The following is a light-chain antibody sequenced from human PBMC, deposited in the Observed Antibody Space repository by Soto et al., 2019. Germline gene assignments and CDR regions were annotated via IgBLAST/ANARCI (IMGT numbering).Light chain of an antibody. CDR2: GAS. CDR3: QQYNNWPRT. CDR1: QSVSGN. J-gene: IGKJ1*01. V-gene: IGKV3-15*01. Sequence: EIVMTQSPATLSVSPGERATLSCRASQSVSGNLAWYQQKPGQAPRLLIYGASTRATGIPARFSGSGSGTEFALTISSLQSEDFAVYYCQQYNNWPRTFGQGTKVEIK.